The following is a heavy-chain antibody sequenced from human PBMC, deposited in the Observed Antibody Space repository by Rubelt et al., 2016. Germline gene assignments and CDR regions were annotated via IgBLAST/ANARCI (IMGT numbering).Heavy chain of an antibody. Sequence: GTGLERVSAISGSGGTTYYADSVKGRFTISRDNSKNTLYLQMNSLRAEDTAVYYCARDQGDYDSSGYYGGNYYYGMDVWGQGTTVTVSS. V-gene: IGHV3-23*01. J-gene: IGHJ6*02. CDR2: ISGSGGTT. CDR3: ARDQGDYDSSGYYGGNYYYGMDV. D-gene: IGHD3-22*01.